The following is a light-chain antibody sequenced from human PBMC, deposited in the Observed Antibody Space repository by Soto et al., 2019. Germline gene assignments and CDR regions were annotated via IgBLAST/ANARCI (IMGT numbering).Light chain of an antibody. CDR1: SSNIGAGYD. Sequence: QAVLTQPPSVSGAPGQRVTISCTGSSSNIGAGYDVHWYQQLPGTAPKLLIYGNSNRPSGVPDRFSGSKSGTSASLAIIGLQAEDEADYYCQSYDSSLSGGVFGGGTQLTVL. CDR3: QSYDSSLSGGV. V-gene: IGLV1-40*01. J-gene: IGLJ2*01. CDR2: GNS.